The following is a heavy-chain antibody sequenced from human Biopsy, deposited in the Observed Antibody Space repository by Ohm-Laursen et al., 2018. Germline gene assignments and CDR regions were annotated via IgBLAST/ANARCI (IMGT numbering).Heavy chain of an antibody. CDR1: GESSSGYF. CDR3: ARGSGYFKLDV. J-gene: IGHJ6*02. Sequence: SQTLSLTCAVYGESSSGYFWNWIRQPPGKGLEWIGEINQSGSTKYNPSLKSRPTLSADSSNTQFSLRLTSVTAADTSIYYCARGSGYFKLDVWGQGTTVTVS. CDR2: INQSGST. V-gene: IGHV4-34*01. D-gene: IGHD5-12*01.